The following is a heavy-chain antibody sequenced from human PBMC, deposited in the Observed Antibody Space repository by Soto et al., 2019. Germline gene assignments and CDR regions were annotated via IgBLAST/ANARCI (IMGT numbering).Heavy chain of an antibody. Sequence: QVQLVQSGAEVKKPGASVKVSCKDSGYTFTSYGVSWVRQAPGQGLEWMGWLSAYNGNTKYAQKLQGRVTMTTDTSTNTAYMDLRSLRSDDTAVYYGARDSPPVDYWGQGTLVTVSS. V-gene: IGHV1-18*01. J-gene: IGHJ4*02. CDR1: GYTFTSYG. CDR2: LSAYNGNT. CDR3: ARDSPPVDY.